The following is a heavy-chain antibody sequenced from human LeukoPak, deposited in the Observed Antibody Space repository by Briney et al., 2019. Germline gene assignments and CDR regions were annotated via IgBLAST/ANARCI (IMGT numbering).Heavy chain of an antibody. CDR3: AKSITMIVVVKGYFDY. CDR2: ISGSGGST. Sequence: GGSLRLSCAASGFTFSSYAMSWVRQAPGKGLEWVSAISGSGGSTYYADSVKGRFTISRDNSKNTLYLQMNSLGAEDTAVYYCAKSITMIVVVKGYFDYWGQGTLVTVSS. D-gene: IGHD3-22*01. V-gene: IGHV3-23*01. CDR1: GFTFSSYA. J-gene: IGHJ4*02.